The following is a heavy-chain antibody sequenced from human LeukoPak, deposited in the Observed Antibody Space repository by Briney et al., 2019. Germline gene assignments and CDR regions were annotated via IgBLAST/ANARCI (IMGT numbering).Heavy chain of an antibody. CDR1: GGTFSSYA. CDR2: IIPIFGTA. D-gene: IGHD4-11*01. J-gene: IGHJ6*03. Sequence: SVKVSYKASGGTFSSYAISWVRQAPGQGLEWMGGIIPIFGTANYAQKFQGRVTITADESTSTAYMELSSLRSEDTAVYYCARVTTARDPYYYYYMDVWGKGTTVTVSS. V-gene: IGHV1-69*01. CDR3: ARVTTARDPYYYYYMDV.